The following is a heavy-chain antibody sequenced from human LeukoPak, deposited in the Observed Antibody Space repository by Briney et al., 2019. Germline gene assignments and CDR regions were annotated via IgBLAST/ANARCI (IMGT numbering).Heavy chain of an antibody. V-gene: IGHV4-34*01. CDR2: VDPSGSN. CDR1: GGPLKGYY. Sequence: SETLSLTCAVYGGPLKGYYWAWIRQPPGKGLEWIGEVDPSGSNSYNPSLKSRVTISVDTSKKQFSLKMNSVTAADTALYYCARGRLTTIVVVNYSYFYMDVWGKATTVTVAS. J-gene: IGHJ6*03. D-gene: IGHD3-22*01. CDR3: ARGRLTTIVVVNYSYFYMDV.